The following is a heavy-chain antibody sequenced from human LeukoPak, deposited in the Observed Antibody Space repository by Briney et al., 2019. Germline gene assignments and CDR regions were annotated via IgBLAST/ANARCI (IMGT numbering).Heavy chain of an antibody. D-gene: IGHD2-21*02. CDR1: GGTFSSYA. Sequence: GASVKVSCKASGGTFSSYAISWVRQAPGQGLEWMGRIIPIFGTANYAQKFQGRVTITTDESTSTAYMELSSLRSEDTAVYYCARCSAKPWLLSPYFDYWGQGTLVTVSS. CDR3: ARCSAKPWLLSPYFDY. V-gene: IGHV1-69*05. CDR2: IIPIFGTA. J-gene: IGHJ4*02.